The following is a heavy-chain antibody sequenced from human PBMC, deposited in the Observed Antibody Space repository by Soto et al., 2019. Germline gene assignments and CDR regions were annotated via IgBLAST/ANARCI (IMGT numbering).Heavy chain of an antibody. CDR2: LYNSGNT. CDR1: GGSISSYY. D-gene: IGHD6-25*01. CDR3: ARDGSDSYGLDV. J-gene: IGHJ6*02. V-gene: IGHV4-4*07. Sequence: SETLSLTCTVSGGSISSYYWSWIRQPAGKGLEWIGRLYNSGNTNYNPSLKSRVIMSAETSKNQFSLKLSSVTAADTAVYYCARDGSDSYGLDVWGQGTTVTVSS.